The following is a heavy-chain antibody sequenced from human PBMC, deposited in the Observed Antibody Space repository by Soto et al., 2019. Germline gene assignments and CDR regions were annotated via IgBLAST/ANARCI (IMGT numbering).Heavy chain of an antibody. V-gene: IGHV4-30-2*01. CDR3: ASSPSHTFPYKWLGP. J-gene: IGHJ5*02. CDR1: GGSIRSGGYS. Sequence: SETLSLTCAVSGGSIRSGGYSWSWIRQPPWKGLVGIGYRYHGGSTSDNPSLQSRVTTPVHRSKNQFSLHLSSVPAPDTALYPCASSPSHTFPYKWLGPWGQGTLVPVS. CDR2: RYHGGST.